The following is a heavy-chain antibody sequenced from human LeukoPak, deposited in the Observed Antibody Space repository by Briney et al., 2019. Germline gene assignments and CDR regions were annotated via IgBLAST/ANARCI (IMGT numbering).Heavy chain of an antibody. V-gene: IGHV4-34*01. J-gene: IGHJ6*03. Sequence: SETLSLTCAVYGGSFSGSYWSWIRQPPGKGLEWIGEINHSGSINYNPSLKSRVTISVDTSKNQFSLKLSSVTAADTAVYYCARRGSSSWKKAFPTNYYYYYMDVWGKGTTVTISS. CDR2: INHSGSI. D-gene: IGHD6-13*01. CDR1: GGSFSGSY. CDR3: ARRGSSSWKKAFPTNYYYYYMDV.